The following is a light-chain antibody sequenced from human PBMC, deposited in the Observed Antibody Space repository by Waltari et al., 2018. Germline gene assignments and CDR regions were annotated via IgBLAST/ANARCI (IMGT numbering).Light chain of an antibody. J-gene: IGLJ1*01. Sequence: QSALTQPASVSGSPGQSITISCTGTSNDVGGYGYVSWYQQYPGKAPKLIIYEVSYPPSGMSTRFAGSKSGNTASLTIAGLQAEDDADYYCSSHTSSVPHVFGTGTRVTVV. CDR3: SSHTSSVPHV. CDR1: SNDVGGYGY. CDR2: EVS. V-gene: IGLV2-14*01.